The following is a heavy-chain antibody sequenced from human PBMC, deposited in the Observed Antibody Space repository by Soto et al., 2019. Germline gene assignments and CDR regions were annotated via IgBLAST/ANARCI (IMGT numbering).Heavy chain of an antibody. J-gene: IGHJ4*02. CDR2: IYRGGET. CDR1: GFTVTNNY. Sequence: GGSLRLSCAASGFTVTNNYMSWVRQAPGKGLEWVSVIYRGGETYYADSVKGRFTISRDNSKNTLYLQMNSLRAEDTAVYYCARGGHFDWLGGNFDSWGQGTLVTVSS. D-gene: IGHD3-9*01. CDR3: ARGGHFDWLGGNFDS. V-gene: IGHV3-66*01.